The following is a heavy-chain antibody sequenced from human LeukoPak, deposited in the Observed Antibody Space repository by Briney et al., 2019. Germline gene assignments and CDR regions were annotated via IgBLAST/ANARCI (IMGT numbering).Heavy chain of an antibody. D-gene: IGHD2-15*01. CDR3: ASSIALYYYGMDV. CDR1: GYTFTSYG. Sequence: ASVNVSCKASGYTFTSYGISWVRQAPGQGLEWMGWISAYNGNTNYAQKLQGRVTMTTDTSTSTAYMELRSLRSDDTAVYYCASSIALYYYGMDVWGQGTTVTVSS. V-gene: IGHV1-18*01. CDR2: ISAYNGNT. J-gene: IGHJ6*02.